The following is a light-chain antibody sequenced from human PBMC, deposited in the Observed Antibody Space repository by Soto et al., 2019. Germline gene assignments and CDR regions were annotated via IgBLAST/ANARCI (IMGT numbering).Light chain of an antibody. CDR2: GAS. CDR3: QQYNKWPPLT. V-gene: IGKV3-15*01. CDR1: QSVGTN. Sequence: EVVMTQSPATQSVSPGERATLSCRASQSVGTNLAWYQQKPGQAPRLLIYGASTRATGIPARFSGSGSGTEFTLTISSLQSEDLAVYYCQQYNKWPPLTFGGGNKVELK. J-gene: IGKJ4*01.